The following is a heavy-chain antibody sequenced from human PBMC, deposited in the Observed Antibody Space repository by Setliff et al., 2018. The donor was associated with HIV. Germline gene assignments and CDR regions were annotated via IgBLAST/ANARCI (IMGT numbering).Heavy chain of an antibody. CDR1: RGSISRYY. D-gene: IGHD3-10*01. CDR2: IYYTGTT. J-gene: IGHJ4*02. Sequence: SETLSLTCTVSRGSISRYYWSWIRQPPGKGLEWIGYIYYTGTTKYNPSLKSRVTMSVDTSNNQFSLILSPVTAADTAVYYCARQTGLRGYYGSNSLYYFDYWGKGMLVTVSS. CDR3: ARQTGLRGYYGSNSLYYFDY. V-gene: IGHV4-59*08.